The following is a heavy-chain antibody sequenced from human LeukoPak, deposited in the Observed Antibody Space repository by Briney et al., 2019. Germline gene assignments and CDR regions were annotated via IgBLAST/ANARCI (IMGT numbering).Heavy chain of an antibody. D-gene: IGHD6-13*01. CDR1: GFTFSSYA. CDR3: ARDGAYSASNF. Sequence: GGSLRLSCVASGFTFSSYAMSWVRQVPGKGLEWVSGISGSGGGTYYADSVKGRFTISRDNSKNTLYLQMNSLRAEGTAVYYCARDGAYSASNFWGQGTMVAVSS. J-gene: IGHJ3*01. V-gene: IGHV3-23*01. CDR2: ISGSGGGT.